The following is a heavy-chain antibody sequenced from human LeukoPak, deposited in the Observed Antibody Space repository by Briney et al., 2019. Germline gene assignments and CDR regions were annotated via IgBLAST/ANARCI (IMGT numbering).Heavy chain of an antibody. CDR1: GFIVNSYA. CDR2: IYSDGVT. V-gene: IGHV3-66*02. J-gene: IGHJ5*02. CDR3: ARDRAEGKTWVEFDP. Sequence: GSLRLSCAASGFIVNSYAMSWVRQAPGKGLAWVSLIYSDGVTQYVDSVKGRFTISRDNSKNTLYLQMNSLRDEDTAVYFCARDRAEGKTWVEFDPWGQGTLVTVSS.